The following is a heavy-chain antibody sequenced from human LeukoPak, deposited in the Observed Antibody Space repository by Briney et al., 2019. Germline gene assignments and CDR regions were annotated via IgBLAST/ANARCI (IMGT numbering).Heavy chain of an antibody. CDR2: LNPSGGAT. Sequence: ASVKVSCKASGYTFNNYYIHWVRQAPGQGLEWMGILNPSGGATTYTQNFQGRVAMTRDTSISTAYMDLSRLRSDDTAFYYCVKDSGARLRLDSWGQGTLVTVSS. CDR3: VKDSGARLRLDS. J-gene: IGHJ4*02. V-gene: IGHV1-46*02. CDR1: GYTFNNYY. D-gene: IGHD1-26*01.